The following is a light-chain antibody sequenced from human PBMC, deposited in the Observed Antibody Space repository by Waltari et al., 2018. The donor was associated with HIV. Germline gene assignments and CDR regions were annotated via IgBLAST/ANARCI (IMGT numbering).Light chain of an antibody. V-gene: IGLV3-25*03. CDR2: KDD. CDR1: ALPKQY. J-gene: IGLJ3*02. CDR3: QSSDSSGIYPV. Sequence: SYELTQPPSMSVSPGQTARITCSGDALPKQYAYWYQQKPGQAPLVLIYKDDVRTSGIPERCSGSSSGTTVTLTISGVQAEDEADYDCQSSDSSGIYPVFGGGTKLTVL.